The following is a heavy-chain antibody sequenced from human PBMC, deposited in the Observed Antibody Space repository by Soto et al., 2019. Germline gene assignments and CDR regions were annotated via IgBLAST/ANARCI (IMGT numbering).Heavy chain of an antibody. V-gene: IGHV4-39*01. D-gene: IGHD3-3*02. CDR3: ARTLTTFLRWIERSEYFDY. Sequence: PSETLSLTCTVSGGSISSSSYYLGWIRQPPGKGLEWIGSIYYSGSTYYNPSLKSRVTISVDTSKNQFSLKLSSVTAADTAVYYCARTLTTFLRWIERSEYFDYWGQGTLVTVSS. J-gene: IGHJ4*02. CDR2: IYYSGST. CDR1: GGSISSSSYY.